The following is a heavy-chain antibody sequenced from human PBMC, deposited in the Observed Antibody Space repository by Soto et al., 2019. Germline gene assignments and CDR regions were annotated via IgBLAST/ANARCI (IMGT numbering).Heavy chain of an antibody. D-gene: IGHD2-8*02. J-gene: IGHJ6*02. Sequence: PGGSLRLSCAASGFTFDDYAMNWVRQAPGRGLEWVSGLSWNSGSVGYADSVKGRFTISRDNAKNSLYLQMNSLRPEDTALSYCVNDRMVYCTCARSEGRDCVNDYGMDVWGQGTTVTVSS. CDR2: LSWNSGSV. CDR3: VNDRMVYCTCARSEGRDCVNDYGMDV. V-gene: IGHV3-9*01. CDR1: GFTFDDYA.